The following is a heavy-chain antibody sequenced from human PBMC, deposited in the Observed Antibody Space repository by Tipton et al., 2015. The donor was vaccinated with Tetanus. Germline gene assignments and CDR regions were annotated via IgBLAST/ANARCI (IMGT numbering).Heavy chain of an antibody. V-gene: IGHV4-31*03. CDR1: GGSLSRGGYY. D-gene: IGHD6-6*01. Sequence: TLSLTCTVSGGSLSRGGYYWALIRQHPGEGLGWIGDIYFSGSTYYNPSLKSRVTISVDTSKNQFSLRLNSVTAADTAVYYCARDQARGARGWNYLDCWGQGTLVTVSS. CDR3: ARDQARGARGWNYLDC. CDR2: IYFSGST. J-gene: IGHJ4*02.